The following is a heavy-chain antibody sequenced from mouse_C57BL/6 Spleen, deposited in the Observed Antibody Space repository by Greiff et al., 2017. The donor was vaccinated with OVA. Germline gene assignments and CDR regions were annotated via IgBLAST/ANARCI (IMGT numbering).Heavy chain of an antibody. J-gene: IGHJ2*01. CDR1: GYTFTDYY. CDR3: ARDDWDSY. V-gene: IGHV1-26*01. CDR2: INPNNGGT. D-gene: IGHD4-1*01. Sequence: DVQLVESGPELVKPGASVKISCKASGYTFTDYYMNWVKQSHGQSLEWIGDINPNNGGTSYNQKFKGKATLTVDKSSSTAYMELRSLTSEDSAVYYCARDDWDSYWGQGTTLTVSS.